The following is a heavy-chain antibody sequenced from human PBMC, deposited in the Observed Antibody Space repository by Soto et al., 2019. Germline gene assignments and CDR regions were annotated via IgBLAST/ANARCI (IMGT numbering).Heavy chain of an antibody. CDR3: ARDDEYSGYDFPLSRYGMDV. CDR1: GYTFTSYA. Sequence: ASVKVSCKASGYTFTSYAMHWVRQAPGQRLEWMGWINAGNGNTNYSQKFQGRVTITRDTSASTAYMELSSLRSEDTAVYYCARDDEYSGYDFPLSRYGMDVWGQGTTVTVSS. D-gene: IGHD5-12*01. J-gene: IGHJ6*02. V-gene: IGHV1-3*01. CDR2: INAGNGNT.